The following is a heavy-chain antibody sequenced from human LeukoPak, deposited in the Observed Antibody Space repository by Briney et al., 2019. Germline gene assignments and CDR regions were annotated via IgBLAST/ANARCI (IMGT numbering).Heavy chain of an antibody. V-gene: IGHV4-61*08. J-gene: IGHJ2*01. CDR2: IYYSGST. CDR1: GGSISSGGYY. Sequence: SQTLSLTCTVSGGSISSGGYYWSWIRQPPGKGLEWIGYIYYSGSTNYNPSLKSRVTISVDTSKNQFSLKLNSVTAADTAVYYCARVGSQDWYFDLWGRGTLVTVSS. CDR3: ARVGSQDWYFDL. D-gene: IGHD3-10*01.